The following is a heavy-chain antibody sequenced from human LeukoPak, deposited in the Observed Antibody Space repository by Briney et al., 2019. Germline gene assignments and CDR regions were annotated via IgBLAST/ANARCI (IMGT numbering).Heavy chain of an antibody. D-gene: IGHD2-2*01. J-gene: IGHJ6*04. V-gene: IGHV4-59*01. CDR1: GGSISSYY. CDR3: ARYCSSTSCYHRGMDV. CDR2: IYYSGST. Sequence: PSETLSLTCTVSGGSISSYYWSWIRQPPGKGLEWIGYIYYSGSTNYNPSLKSRVTISVDTSKDQFSLKPSSVTAADTAVYYCARYCSSTSCYHRGMDVWGKGTTVTVSS.